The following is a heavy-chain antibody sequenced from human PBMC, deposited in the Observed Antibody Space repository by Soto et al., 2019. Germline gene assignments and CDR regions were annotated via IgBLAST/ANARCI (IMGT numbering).Heavy chain of an antibody. J-gene: IGHJ6*02. CDR2: ISYDGSNK. V-gene: IGHV3-30-3*01. CDR1: GFTFSSYA. D-gene: IGHD5-12*01. CDR3: AREADFGYDYYYYGMDV. Sequence: GGSLRLSCAASGFTFSSYAMHWVRQAPGKGLEWVAVISYDGSNKYYADSVKGRFTISRDNSKNTLYLQMNSLGAEDTAVYYCAREADFGYDYYYYGMDVWGQGTTVTVSS.